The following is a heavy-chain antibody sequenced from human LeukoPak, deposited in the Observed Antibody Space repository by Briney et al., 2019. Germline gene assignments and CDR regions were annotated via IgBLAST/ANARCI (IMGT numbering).Heavy chain of an antibody. D-gene: IGHD7-27*01. J-gene: IGHJ4*02. CDR3: ARQTLTGEGWHFDY. CDR2: IYYSGST. V-gene: IGHV4-39*01. CDR1: GGSISSSSYY. Sequence: SETLSLTCTVSGGSISSSSYYWGWIRQPPGKGLEWIGSIYYSGSTYYNPSLKSRVTISVDTSKNQFSLKLSSVTAADTAVYYCARQTLTGEGWHFDYWGQGTPVTVSS.